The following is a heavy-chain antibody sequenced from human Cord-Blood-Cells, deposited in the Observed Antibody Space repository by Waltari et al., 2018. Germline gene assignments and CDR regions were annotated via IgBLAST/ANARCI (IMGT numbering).Heavy chain of an antibody. J-gene: IGHJ4*02. Sequence: QVQLVQSGAEVKKPGASVKVSCKASGYTFTSYYMHWVRQAPGQGLEWMGIINPSGGSTSYAQKFQGRVTMTRYTSTSTVYMELSSLRSEDTAVYYCARGGYYDFWSGYLYYFDYWGQGTLVTVSS. D-gene: IGHD3-3*01. CDR3: ARGGYYDFWSGYLYYFDY. CDR2: INPSGGST. V-gene: IGHV1-46*01. CDR1: GYTFTSYY.